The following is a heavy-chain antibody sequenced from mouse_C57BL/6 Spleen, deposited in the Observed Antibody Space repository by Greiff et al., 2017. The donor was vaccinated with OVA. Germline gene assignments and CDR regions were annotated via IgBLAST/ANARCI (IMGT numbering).Heavy chain of an antibody. D-gene: IGHD1-1*01. CDR3: ERENYYEGAMDY. Sequence: EVKLQESGGGLVKPGGSLKLSCAASGFTFSSYAMSWVRQTPEKRLEWVATISDGGSYTYYPDNVKGRFTISRDNAKNNLYLQMSHLKSEDTAMYYCERENYYEGAMDYWGQGTSVTVSS. CDR1: GFTFSSYA. J-gene: IGHJ4*01. V-gene: IGHV5-4*01. CDR2: ISDGGSYT.